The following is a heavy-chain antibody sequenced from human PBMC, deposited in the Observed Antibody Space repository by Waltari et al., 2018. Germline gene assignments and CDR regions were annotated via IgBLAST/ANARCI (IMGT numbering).Heavy chain of an antibody. Sequence: QVQLQESGPGLVKPSETLSLTCPVSGGSISSYYWSWIRQPAGKGLEWIGRIYTSGSTNYNPSLKSRVTMSVDTSKNQFSLKLSSVTAADTAVYYCAREAVGYYDSSGYYYFDYWGQGTLVTVSS. CDR1: GGSISSYY. CDR3: AREAVGYYDSSGYYYFDY. CDR2: IYTSGST. D-gene: IGHD3-22*01. V-gene: IGHV4-4*07. J-gene: IGHJ4*02.